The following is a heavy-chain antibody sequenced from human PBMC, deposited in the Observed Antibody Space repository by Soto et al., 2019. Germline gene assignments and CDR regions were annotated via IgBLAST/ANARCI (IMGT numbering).Heavy chain of an antibody. D-gene: IGHD2-15*01. Sequence: SETLSLTCTVSGGSISSYYWSWIRQPPGKGLEWIGYIYYSGSTNYNPSLKSRVTISVDTSKNQFSLKLSSVTAADTAVYYCARETHQLGYCSGGSCYTNWFDPWGQGTLVTVS. CDR3: ARETHQLGYCSGGSCYTNWFDP. CDR2: IYYSGST. J-gene: IGHJ5*02. V-gene: IGHV4-59*01. CDR1: GGSISSYY.